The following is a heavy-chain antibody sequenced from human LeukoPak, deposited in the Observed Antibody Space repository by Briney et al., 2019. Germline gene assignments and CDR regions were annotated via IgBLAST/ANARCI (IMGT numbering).Heavy chain of an antibody. Sequence: GESLKISCKGSGYSFATYWIGWVRQMPGKGLEWMGIIYPGDSDTRYSPSFQGQVTISADKSISTAFLQWSSLKASDTAMYYCARRGYCGGDCYSDYRGQGTLVTVSS. J-gene: IGHJ4*02. CDR2: IYPGDSDT. CDR1: GYSFATYW. CDR3: ARRGYCGGDCYSDY. V-gene: IGHV5-51*01. D-gene: IGHD2-21*01.